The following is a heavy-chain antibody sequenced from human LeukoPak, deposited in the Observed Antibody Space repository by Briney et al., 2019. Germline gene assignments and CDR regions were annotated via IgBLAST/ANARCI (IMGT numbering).Heavy chain of an antibody. CDR2: IYYSGST. D-gene: IGHD5-12*01. CDR3: ARVQWLRFDY. J-gene: IGHJ4*02. V-gene: IGHV4-39*07. Sequence: SETLSLTCTVSGGSISSSSYYWGWIRQPPGKGLEWIGSIYYSGSTYYNPSLKSRVTISVDTSKNQFSLKLSSVTAADTAVYYCARVQWLRFDYWARGTLVTVS. CDR1: GGSISSSSYY.